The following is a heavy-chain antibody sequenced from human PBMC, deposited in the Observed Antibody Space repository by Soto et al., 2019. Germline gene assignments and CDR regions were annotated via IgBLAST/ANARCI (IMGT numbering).Heavy chain of an antibody. D-gene: IGHD6-6*01. CDR1: GFTFSRYW. Sequence: GGSLRLSCAASGFTFSRYWMSWVHQAPGKGLEWVANIKQDGSEKYYVDSVKGRFTISRDNAKNSLYLQMNSLRAEDTAVYYCARDERAIAARPTYFDYWGQGTLVTVSS. V-gene: IGHV3-7*01. CDR3: ARDERAIAARPTYFDY. CDR2: IKQDGSEK. J-gene: IGHJ4*02.